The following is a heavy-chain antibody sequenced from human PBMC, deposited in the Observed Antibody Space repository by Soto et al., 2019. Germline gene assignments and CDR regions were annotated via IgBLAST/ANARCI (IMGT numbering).Heavy chain of an antibody. CDR1: GYTFTSYG. CDR3: ARGSYISSWYSLDY. Sequence: XSVKVSCKASGYTFTSYGISWVRQAPGQGLEWMGWISAHNGNTDYAQKFQGRVTMTTDTSTSTASMELRSLRSDDTAVYYCARGSYISSWYSLDYWGQGTLVTVS. CDR2: ISAHNGNT. J-gene: IGHJ4*02. V-gene: IGHV1-18*04. D-gene: IGHD6-13*01.